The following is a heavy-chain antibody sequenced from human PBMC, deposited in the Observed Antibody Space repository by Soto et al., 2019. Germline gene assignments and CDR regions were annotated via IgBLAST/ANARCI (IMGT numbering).Heavy chain of an antibody. CDR2: IWYDGVYK. CDR1: GFTFSSYG. Sequence: QVQLVESGGGVGQPGRSLRLSCAASGFTFSSYGMHWVRQVPGKGLEWVAVIWYDGVYKYYADSVKGRFPISRDNSKNTLYLQMNSLRAEDTAVYHCARDVGSGSYGGGVYWGQGTLVTVSS. V-gene: IGHV3-33*01. J-gene: IGHJ4*02. CDR3: ARDVGSGSYGGGVY. D-gene: IGHD1-26*01.